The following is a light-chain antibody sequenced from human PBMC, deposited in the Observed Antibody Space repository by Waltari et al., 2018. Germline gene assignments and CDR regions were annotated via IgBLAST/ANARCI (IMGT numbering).Light chain of an antibody. CDR3: QQYFRVPLT. J-gene: IGKJ4*01. CDR1: QDITNA. CDR2: ATP. V-gene: IGKV1-NL1*01. Sequence: IQMTQSPSSLSGSVGDRVTISCRASQDITNALAWYQHKLGRAPKLLFYATPKLEGGVPARFSGRGSGTTYAITIDSLQSDDSASYFCQQYFRVPLTFGGGSKIEI.